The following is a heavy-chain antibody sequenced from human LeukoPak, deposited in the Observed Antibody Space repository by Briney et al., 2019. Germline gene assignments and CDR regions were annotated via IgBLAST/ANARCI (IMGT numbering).Heavy chain of an antibody. CDR1: GGSFSGYY. J-gene: IGHJ5*02. CDR3: ARGSTSSSRWFDP. Sequence: SETLSLTCAVYGGSFSGYYWSWIRQPPGKGLEWIAEINHSGSSNYNPSLKSRVIISVDTYTNKFSLMLSYVTAADTAVYYCARGSTSSSRWFDPWGQGTLVTVSS. V-gene: IGHV4-34*01. D-gene: IGHD6-13*01. CDR2: INHSGSS.